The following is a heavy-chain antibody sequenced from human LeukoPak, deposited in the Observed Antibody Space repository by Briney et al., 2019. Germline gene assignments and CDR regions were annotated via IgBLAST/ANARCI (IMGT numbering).Heavy chain of an antibody. V-gene: IGHV3-48*03. D-gene: IGHD2-21*01. Sequence: PGRSLRLSCAASGFTFSTYEMNWVRQAPGEGLEWVSYISRSGSAIYYADSVKGRFTISRDNAKNSLYLQMNSLRAEDTAVYYCARQGGDYYLDYWGQGTLVTVSS. CDR1: GFTFSTYE. J-gene: IGHJ4*02. CDR3: ARQGGDYYLDY. CDR2: ISRSGSAI.